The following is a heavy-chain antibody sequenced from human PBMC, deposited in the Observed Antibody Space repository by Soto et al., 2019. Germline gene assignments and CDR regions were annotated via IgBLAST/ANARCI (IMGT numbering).Heavy chain of an antibody. J-gene: IGHJ6*02. V-gene: IGHV3-30-3*01. CDR3: ARDRLRYDWNDFPYYYYGMDV. CDR1: GFTFSSYA. Sequence: QVQLVESGGGVVQPGRSLRLSCAASGFTFSSYAMHWVRQAPGKGLEWVAVISYDGSNKYYADSVKGRFTISRDNSKKALYLHMNSLRAEATAVYYCARDRLRYDWNDFPYYYYGMDVWGQGTTVTVCS. CDR2: ISYDGSNK. D-gene: IGHD1-1*01.